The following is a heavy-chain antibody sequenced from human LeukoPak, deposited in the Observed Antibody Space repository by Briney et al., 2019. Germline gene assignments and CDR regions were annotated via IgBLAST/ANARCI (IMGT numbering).Heavy chain of an antibody. CDR2: IYYSGST. CDR3: ARIIEVTARPAPDY. D-gene: IGHD2-21*02. Sequence: SETLSLTCTVSGGSISSSRYYWGWIRQPPGKGLEWIGSIYYSGSTYYNPSLKSRVTISVDTSKNQFSLKLSSVTAADTAVYYCARIIEVTARPAPDYWGQGTLVTVSS. J-gene: IGHJ4*02. V-gene: IGHV4-39*01. CDR1: GGSISSSRYY.